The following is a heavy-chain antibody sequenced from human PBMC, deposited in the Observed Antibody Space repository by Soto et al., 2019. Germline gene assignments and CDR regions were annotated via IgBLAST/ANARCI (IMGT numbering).Heavy chain of an antibody. V-gene: IGHV4-59*08. J-gene: IGHJ4*02. CDR1: GGSISSYY. D-gene: IGHD3-3*01. CDR3: ARHDFWSGFPWYYFDY. CDR2: IYYSGST. Sequence: PSETLSLTCTVSGGSISSYYWSWIRQPPGKGLEWIGYIYYSGSTNYNPSLKSRVTISVDTSKNQFSLKLSSVTAADTAVYYCARHDFWSGFPWYYFDYWGQGTLVTVSS.